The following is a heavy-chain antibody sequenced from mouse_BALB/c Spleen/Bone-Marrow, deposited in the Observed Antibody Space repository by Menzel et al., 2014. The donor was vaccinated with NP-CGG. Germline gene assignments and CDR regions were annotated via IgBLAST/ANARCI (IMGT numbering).Heavy chain of an antibody. Sequence: EVQLQESGGGLVQPGGSMKLSCVASGFTFSNCWMNWVRQSPEKGLEWVAEIRLKSNNYETHYAESVKGRFTISRDDSKSRVYLQMDNLRAEGTGIHYCSDFSWFAYWGQGTLVTGSA. CDR1: GFTFSNCW. CDR2: IRLKSNNYET. V-gene: IGHV6-6*02. J-gene: IGHJ3*01. CDR3: SDFSWFAY.